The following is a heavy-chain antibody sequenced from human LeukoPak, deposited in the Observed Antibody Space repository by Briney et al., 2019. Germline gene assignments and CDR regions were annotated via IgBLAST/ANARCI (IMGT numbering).Heavy chain of an antibody. CDR3: ARVRGISGSYYFDY. Sequence: SETLSLTCTVSGGSISSGGYYWSWIRQHPGKGLEWIGYIYYSGSTYYNPSLKSRVTISVDTSKNQFSLKLSSVTAADTAVYYCARVRGISGSYYFDYWGQGTLVTVSS. J-gene: IGHJ4*02. CDR1: GGSISSGGYY. CDR2: IYYSGST. V-gene: IGHV4-31*03. D-gene: IGHD1-26*01.